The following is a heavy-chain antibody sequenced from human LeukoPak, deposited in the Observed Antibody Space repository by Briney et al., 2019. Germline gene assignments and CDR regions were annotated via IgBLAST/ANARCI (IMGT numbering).Heavy chain of an antibody. CDR1: GGSISRYY. CDR3: ARDVRLHYFDY. D-gene: IGHD2-15*01. CDR2: IYHSGNT. J-gene: IGHJ4*02. Sequence: PSETLSLTCTVSGGSISRYYWSWIRQPPGRGLEWVGYIYHSGNTNYNPSLKSRVTISLDTSKNQFSLKMSSVTAADTAVYYCARDVRLHYFDYWGQGTLVTVSS. V-gene: IGHV4-59*01.